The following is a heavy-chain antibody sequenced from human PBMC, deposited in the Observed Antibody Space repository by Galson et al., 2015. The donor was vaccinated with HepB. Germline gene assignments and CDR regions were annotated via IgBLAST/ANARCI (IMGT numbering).Heavy chain of an antibody. CDR1: GFTSSSYA. CDR2: ISYDGSNK. J-gene: IGHJ4*02. D-gene: IGHD3-22*01. Sequence: SLRLSCAASGFTSSSYAMHWVRQAPGKGLEWVAVISYDGSNKYYADSVKGRFTISRDNSKNTLYLQMNSLRAEDTAVYYCARDSSGYIDYWGQGTLVTVSS. CDR3: ARDSSGYIDY. V-gene: IGHV3-30-3*01.